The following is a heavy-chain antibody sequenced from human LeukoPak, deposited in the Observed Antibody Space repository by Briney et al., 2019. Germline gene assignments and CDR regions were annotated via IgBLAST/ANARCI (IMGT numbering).Heavy chain of an antibody. D-gene: IGHD6-13*01. V-gene: IGHV3-30*18. CDR3: AKSTRQLTLREGFDY. CDR1: GFTFSSYG. Sequence: GRSLRLSCAASGFTFSSYGMHWVRQAPGKGLEWVAVISYDGSNKYYADSVKGRFTISRDNSKNTLYLQMNSLRAEDTAVYYCAKSTRQLTLREGFDYWGQGTLVTVSS. CDR2: ISYDGSNK. J-gene: IGHJ4*02.